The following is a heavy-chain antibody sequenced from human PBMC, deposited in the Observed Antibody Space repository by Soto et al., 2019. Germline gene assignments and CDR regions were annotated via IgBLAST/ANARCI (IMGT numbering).Heavy chain of an antibody. Sequence: EVQLVESGAGLVQPGGSLRLSCAASGFSISSYWMHWVRQVPGKGLVWVARINSDGSSTSYADSVKGRFTISRDNAKNILYLQMNTLRAEDTAVYSCARSRYTGSHLDYWGQGTQVTVSS. J-gene: IGHJ4*02. CDR1: GFSISSYW. D-gene: IGHD1-26*01. CDR2: INSDGSST. CDR3: ARSRYTGSHLDY. V-gene: IGHV3-74*01.